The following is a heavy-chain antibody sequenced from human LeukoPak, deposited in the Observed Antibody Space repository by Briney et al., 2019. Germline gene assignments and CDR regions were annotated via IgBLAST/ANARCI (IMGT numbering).Heavy chain of an antibody. CDR3: ARGAFGVLLSAFDI. Sequence: SETPSLTCTVSGGSISSSYSYWGWIRQPPGKGLEWIGNIYYSGSTYYNPSLKSRVTISVDTSKNHFSLKLNAVTAADTAVYWCARGAFGVLLSAFDIWGQGTMVTVSS. CDR2: IYYSGST. D-gene: IGHD3-3*01. CDR1: GGSISSSYSY. V-gene: IGHV4-39*07. J-gene: IGHJ3*02.